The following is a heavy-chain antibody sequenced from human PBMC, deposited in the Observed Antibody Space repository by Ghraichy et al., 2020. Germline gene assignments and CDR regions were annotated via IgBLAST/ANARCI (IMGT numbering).Heavy chain of an antibody. CDR3: ARQKAVTTPFTYYYYGMDV. V-gene: IGHV4-34*01. CDR1: GGSFSGYY. J-gene: IGHJ6*02. Sequence: SETLSLTCAVYGGSFSGYYWSWIRQPPGKGLEWIGEINHSGSTNYNPSLKSRVTISVDTSKNQFSLKLSSVTAADTAVYYCARQKAVTTPFTYYYYGMDVWGQGTTVTVSS. D-gene: IGHD4-17*01. CDR2: INHSGST.